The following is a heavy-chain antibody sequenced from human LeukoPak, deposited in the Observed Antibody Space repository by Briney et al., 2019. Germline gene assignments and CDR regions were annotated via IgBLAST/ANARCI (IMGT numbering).Heavy chain of an antibody. V-gene: IGHV3-30-3*01. CDR2: ISYDGSNK. CDR3: ARGNSVNRYFYALDV. CDR1: GFTFSSYA. D-gene: IGHD4-23*01. J-gene: IGHJ6*02. Sequence: GGSLRLSCAASGFTFSSYAMHWVRQAPGKGLEWVAVISYDGSNKYYADSVKGRFTTSRDNFRNTLYLQMNSLGLEDTAVYYCARGNSVNRYFYALDVWGQGTTVTVSS.